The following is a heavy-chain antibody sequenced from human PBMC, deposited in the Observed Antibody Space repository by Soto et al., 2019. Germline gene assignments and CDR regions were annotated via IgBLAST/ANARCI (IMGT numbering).Heavy chain of an antibody. CDR1: GGFYSIKT. CDR3: ARERRRDDSNTFDALDV. Sequence: QVQLVQSGAEVKKPGSSVKVSCKASGGFYSIKTISWVRQAPGQGLEWMGRIIPSVHIINNAQKFQGRVAXSXXKSTSTAYMELSSLKSDDTAIYFCARERRRDDSNTFDALDVWGQGTMVTVSS. CDR2: IIPSVHII. D-gene: IGHD3-22*01. J-gene: IGHJ3*01. V-gene: IGHV1-69*04.